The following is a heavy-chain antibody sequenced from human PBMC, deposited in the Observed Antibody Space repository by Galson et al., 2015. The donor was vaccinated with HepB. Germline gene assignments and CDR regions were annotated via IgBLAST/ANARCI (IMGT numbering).Heavy chain of an antibody. J-gene: IGHJ3*02. CDR3: ARGPRYGAFNI. CDR2: ISTNGATI. Sequence: SLRLSCAASGSSFSSYTMNWVRQTPGKGLQWVSYISTNGATIHYADSVKGRFTIARDNAKNTMWLQMNSLGAEDTAVYYCARGPRYGAFNIWGQGTMVTVSS. V-gene: IGHV3-48*04. CDR1: GSSFSSYT. D-gene: IGHD4-17*01.